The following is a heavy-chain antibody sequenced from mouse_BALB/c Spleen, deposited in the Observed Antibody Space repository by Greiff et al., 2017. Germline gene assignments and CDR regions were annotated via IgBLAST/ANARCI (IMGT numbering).Heavy chain of an antibody. D-gene: IGHD1-1*02. Sequence: DVHLVESGGGLVKPGGSLKLSCAASGFTFSSYAMSWVRQTPEKRLEWVASISSGGSTYYPDSVKGRFTISRDNARNILYLQMSSLRSEDTAMYYCAKGTIYYAMDYWGQGTSVTVSS. CDR3: AKGTIYYAMDY. CDR2: ISSGGST. J-gene: IGHJ4*01. V-gene: IGHV5-6-5*01. CDR1: GFTFSSYA.